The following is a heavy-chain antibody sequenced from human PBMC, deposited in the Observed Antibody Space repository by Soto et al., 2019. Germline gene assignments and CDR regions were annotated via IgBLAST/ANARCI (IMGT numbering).Heavy chain of an antibody. Sequence: GESLKISCKGSGYSFTSYWIGWVRQMPGKGLEWMGIIYPGDSDTRYSPSFQGQVTISADKSISTAYLQWSSLKASDTAMYYWARLYPDIVATIGDNWFDPWGQGTLVTVSS. V-gene: IGHV5-51*01. D-gene: IGHD5-12*01. CDR1: GYSFTSYW. J-gene: IGHJ5*02. CDR2: IYPGDSDT. CDR3: ARLYPDIVATIGDNWFDP.